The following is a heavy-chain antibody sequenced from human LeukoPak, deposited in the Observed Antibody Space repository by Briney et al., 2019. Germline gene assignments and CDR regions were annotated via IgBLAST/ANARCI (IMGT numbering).Heavy chain of an antibody. CDR1: GFTFSSYG. J-gene: IGHJ4*02. CDR3: AKDPYYYGSGSYYLFDY. Sequence: GGSLRLSCAASGFTFSSYGMHWVRQAPGKGLEWVAVISYDGSNKYYADSVKGRFTISRDNSKNTLYLQMNSLRAEDTAVYYCAKDPYYYGSGSYYLFDYWGQGTLVTVSS. D-gene: IGHD3-10*01. V-gene: IGHV3-30*18. CDR2: ISYDGSNK.